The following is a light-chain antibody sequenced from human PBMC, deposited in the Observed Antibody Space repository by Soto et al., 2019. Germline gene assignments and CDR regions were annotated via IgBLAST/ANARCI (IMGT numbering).Light chain of an antibody. J-gene: IGKJ2*01. V-gene: IGKV3-20*01. CDR1: ESVTSSS. Sequence: EIVLTQSPGTLSLSPGERATLSCRASESVTSSSLAWYQQKLGQAPRLLMYGVSIRATGIPARFRGSGSGTEFTLTISRLEPEDFAVYYCQQYLKSPSTFGQGTKVEIK. CDR3: QQYLKSPST. CDR2: GVS.